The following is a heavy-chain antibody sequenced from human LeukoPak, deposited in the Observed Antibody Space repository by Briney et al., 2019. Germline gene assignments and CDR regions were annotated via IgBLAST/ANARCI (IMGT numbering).Heavy chain of an antibody. V-gene: IGHV4-34*01. CDR2: INHSGSN. CDR3: RRSTRYPSGN. J-gene: IGHJ4*02. CDR1: GGSFSGYH. Sequence: PSETLSLTCAVYGGSFSGYHWSWIRQPPGKGLEWIGEINHSGSNNYNPSLKSRVTISVDTSKNQFSLKLSSVTAADSAVSCSRRSTRYPSGNWGQGTLVTVSS. D-gene: IGHD3-10*01.